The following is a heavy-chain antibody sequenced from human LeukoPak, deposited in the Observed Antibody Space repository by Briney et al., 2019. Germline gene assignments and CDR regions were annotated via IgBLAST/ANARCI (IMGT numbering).Heavy chain of an antibody. Sequence: SETLSLTCTVSGGSISSGGYYWSWIRQHPGKGLEWIGYIYYSGSTYYNPSLKSRVTISVDTSKNQFPLKLSSVTAADTAVYYCARVNRYQDEDYWGQGTLVTVSS. V-gene: IGHV4-31*03. D-gene: IGHD2-2*01. CDR1: GGSISSGGYY. CDR3: ARVNRYQDEDY. CDR2: IYYSGST. J-gene: IGHJ4*02.